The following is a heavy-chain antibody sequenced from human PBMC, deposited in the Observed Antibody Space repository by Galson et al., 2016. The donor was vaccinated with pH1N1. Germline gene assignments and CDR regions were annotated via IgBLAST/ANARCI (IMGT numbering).Heavy chain of an antibody. V-gene: IGHV3-11*01. CDR1: GVDFNYYY. CDR2: ISSGGNTK. J-gene: IGHJ4*02. Sequence: SLRLSCAASGVDFNYYYMSWVRQAPGKGLEWVSYISSGGNTKYYADSVKGRFTISRDNTKNSLILQMNSLTSDDTGVYYCARESGYCSTSGCHYGLDYWGQGALVTVSS. CDR3: ARESGYCSTSGCHYGLDY. D-gene: IGHD2-2*03.